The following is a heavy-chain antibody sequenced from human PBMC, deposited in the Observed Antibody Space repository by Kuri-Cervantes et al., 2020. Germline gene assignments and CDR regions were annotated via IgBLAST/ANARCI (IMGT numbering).Heavy chain of an antibody. CDR1: GGSISSGSYY. Sequence: SETLSLTCTVSGGSISSGSYYWSWIRQPAGKGLEWIGRIYTSGSTNYNPSLKSRVTISVDTSKNQFSLKLSSVTAADTAVYYCARFESGSYYYYYGMDVWGQGTTVTVSS. CDR3: ARFESGSYYYYYGMDV. D-gene: IGHD1-26*01. CDR2: IYTSGST. J-gene: IGHJ6*02. V-gene: IGHV4-61*02.